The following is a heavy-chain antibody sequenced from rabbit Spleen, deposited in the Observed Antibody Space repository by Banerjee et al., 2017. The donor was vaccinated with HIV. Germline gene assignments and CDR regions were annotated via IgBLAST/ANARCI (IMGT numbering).Heavy chain of an antibody. Sequence: QEQLEESGGDLVKPEGSLTLTCTASGFSFSSSYWICWVRQAPGKGLEWISCIAGSSSGFTYSATWAKGRFTISKTSSTTVTLQMSSLTAADTATYFCARGDDWGLWGPGTLVTVS. CDR3: ARGDDWGL. CDR1: GFSFSSSYW. V-gene: IGHV1S45*01. D-gene: IGHD2-1*01. CDR2: IAGSSSGFT. J-gene: IGHJ4*01.